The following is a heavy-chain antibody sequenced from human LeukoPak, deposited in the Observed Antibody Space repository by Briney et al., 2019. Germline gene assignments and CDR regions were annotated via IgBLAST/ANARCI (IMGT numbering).Heavy chain of an antibody. D-gene: IGHD1-26*01. CDR3: ARGPIVGATSGGAFDI. J-gene: IGHJ3*02. V-gene: IGHV3-7*01. CDR2: IKQDGSEK. CDR1: GFTFSSYW. Sequence: PGGSLRLSCAASGFTFSSYWMNWVRQAPGKGLEWVANIKQDGSEKYYVDSVKGRFTISRDNAKNSLYLQMNSLRAEDTAVYYCARGPIVGATSGGAFDIWGQGTMVTVSS.